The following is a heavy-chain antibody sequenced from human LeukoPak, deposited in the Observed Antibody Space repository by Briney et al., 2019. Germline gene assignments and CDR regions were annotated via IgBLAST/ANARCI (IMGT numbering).Heavy chain of an antibody. J-gene: IGHJ4*02. CDR3: ARGEHTCDY. Sequence: PSETLSLTCTVSGGSINGYYWNWIRQSAGKRLEWIGRISDSGYTNYNLSLQSRLTMSVDTSKNQFSLRLSSVTAADTAVYYCARGEHTCDYWGQGILVTVSS. D-gene: IGHD1-26*01. CDR1: GGSINGYY. CDR2: ISDSGYT. V-gene: IGHV4-4*07.